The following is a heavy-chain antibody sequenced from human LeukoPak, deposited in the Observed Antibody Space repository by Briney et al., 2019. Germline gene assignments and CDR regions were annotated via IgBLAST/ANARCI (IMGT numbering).Heavy chain of an antibody. J-gene: IGHJ4*02. CDR3: AREDGTY. CDR2: ISSSGTTI. CDR1: GFTFSSYE. V-gene: IGHV3-48*03. D-gene: IGHD6-6*01. Sequence: GGSLRLSCAASGFTFSSYEMNWIRQPPGKGLQWLSYISSSGTTIYYADSVKGRFTVSRDSAKNSLYLQVNSLRAEDTAVYYCAREDGTYWGQGTLVTVSS.